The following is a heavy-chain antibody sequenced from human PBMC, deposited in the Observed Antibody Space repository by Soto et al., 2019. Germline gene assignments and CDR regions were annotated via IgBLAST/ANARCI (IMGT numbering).Heavy chain of an antibody. CDR3: ARHEYNWNDVYY. V-gene: IGHV5-51*01. Sequence: PGESLKISCKVSGYSFTSYCVGWMRKMAGKGLEWIGIIDPDASDTRYSPSFRGQVTISADKSISTAYLQWSSLKASDAAMYYCARHEYNWNDVYYGGQGTLVTVSS. CDR2: IDPDASDT. J-gene: IGHJ4*02. CDR1: GYSFTSYC. D-gene: IGHD1-20*01.